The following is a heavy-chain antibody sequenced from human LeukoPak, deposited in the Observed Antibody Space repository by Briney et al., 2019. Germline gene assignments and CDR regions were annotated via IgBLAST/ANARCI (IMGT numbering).Heavy chain of an antibody. CDR2: ISSSDSTI. Sequence: GGSLRLSCAASGFIFSTYSMNWVRQAPGKGLEWVSDISSSDSTIYYTDSVKGRFTISRDNAKSSLYLQMNSLRAEDTAVYYCARDSSMLRGPLVIYYFDFWGQGTLVTVSS. V-gene: IGHV3-48*04. J-gene: IGHJ4*02. CDR1: GFIFSTYS. CDR3: ARDSSMLRGPLVIYYFDF. D-gene: IGHD3-10*01.